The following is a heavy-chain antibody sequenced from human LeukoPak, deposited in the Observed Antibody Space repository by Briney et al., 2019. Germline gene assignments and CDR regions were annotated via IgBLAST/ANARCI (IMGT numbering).Heavy chain of an antibody. CDR2: IIPILVIT. D-gene: IGHD4-17*01. V-gene: IGHV1-69*04. CDR3: ARDDCGDYGGFDP. Sequence: SVKVSCKPSGGTFGSYAISWVRQAPRHGGEWVGRIIPILVITNYAQKFQGTVSFTADKSTSTAYMELSSLRSECTAVYYCARDDCGDYGGFDPWGQGTLVTVSS. J-gene: IGHJ5*02. CDR1: GGTFGSYA.